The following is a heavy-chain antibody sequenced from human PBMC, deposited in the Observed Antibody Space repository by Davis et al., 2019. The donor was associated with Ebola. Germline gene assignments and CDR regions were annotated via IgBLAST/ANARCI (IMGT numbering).Heavy chain of an antibody. CDR2: IFAYNGNT. Sequence: AASVTVSCKASGYTFTRYAMNWVRQAPGQGLEWLGWIFAYNGNTKNAQKLQGRVTMTTDTSTSTAYMELRSLRSDDTAVYYCARDNYGRYDYWGQGTQVTVSS. D-gene: IGHD3-10*01. CDR1: GYTFTRYA. V-gene: IGHV1-18*01. CDR3: ARDNYGRYDY. J-gene: IGHJ4*02.